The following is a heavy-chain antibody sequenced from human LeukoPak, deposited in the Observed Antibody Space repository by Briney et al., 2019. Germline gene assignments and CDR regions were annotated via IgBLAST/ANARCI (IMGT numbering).Heavy chain of an antibody. J-gene: IGHJ4*02. CDR2: ISYDGSNK. D-gene: IGHD3-22*01. Sequence: GGSLRLSCAASGFTFSSYAMHWVRQAPGKGLEWVALISYDGSNKYYADSVKGRFTTSRDNSKNTLYLQMNSLRAEDTAVYYCAKDDYYDTSGYRDWGQGTLVTVSS. V-gene: IGHV3-30*18. CDR3: AKDDYYDTSGYRD. CDR1: GFTFSSYA.